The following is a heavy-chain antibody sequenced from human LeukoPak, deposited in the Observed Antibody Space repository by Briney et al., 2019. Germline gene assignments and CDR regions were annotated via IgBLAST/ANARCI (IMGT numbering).Heavy chain of an antibody. Sequence: GGSLRLSCAASGFTFSSYEMNWVRQAPGKGLEWVSYISSSGSTIYYADSVKGRFTISRDNAKNSLYLQMNSLRAEDTAIYYCTRVYGDNDWYFDLWGRGTQVTVSS. J-gene: IGHJ2*01. D-gene: IGHD4-23*01. V-gene: IGHV3-48*03. CDR1: GFTFSSYE. CDR3: TRVYGDNDWYFDL. CDR2: ISSSGSTI.